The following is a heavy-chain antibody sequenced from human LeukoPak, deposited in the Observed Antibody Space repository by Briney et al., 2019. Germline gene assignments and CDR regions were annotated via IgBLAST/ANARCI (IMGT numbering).Heavy chain of an antibody. Sequence: PSETLSLTCTVSGGSVDSYYWSWIRQPPGGGLEGIENINFSGSTKYNSSLKSRVTMSIDTSKNHLSLKLTSVTAADTAVYYCAGLHCSPTSCAEHYFYGMDVWGEGTTVTVTS. CDR1: GGSVDSYY. V-gene: IGHV4-59*02. CDR3: AGLHCSPTSCAEHYFYGMDV. D-gene: IGHD2-2*01. CDR2: INFSGST. J-gene: IGHJ6*04.